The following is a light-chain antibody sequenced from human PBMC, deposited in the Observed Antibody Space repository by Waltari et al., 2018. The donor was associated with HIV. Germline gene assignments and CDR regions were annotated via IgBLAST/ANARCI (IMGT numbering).Light chain of an antibody. J-gene: IGKJ1*01. CDR2: AAS. CDR3: HNYGTSSHP. CDR1: QSIYLW. V-gene: IGKV1-5*03. Sequence: DIQMTQSPSIISAYVGDRVTITCRASQSIYLWLAWYQQTPGKAHKVLMYAASTLVEGVPSRFSGSQSGTEFTLTIASLQPDDFATYYCHNYGTSSHPFGQGTKV.